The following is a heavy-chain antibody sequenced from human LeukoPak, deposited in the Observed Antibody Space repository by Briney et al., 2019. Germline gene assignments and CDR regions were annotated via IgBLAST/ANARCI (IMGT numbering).Heavy chain of an antibody. CDR2: IYYSGST. CDR3: ARLSNYGILTGNSWFDS. J-gene: IGHJ5*01. D-gene: IGHD3-9*01. V-gene: IGHV4-59*08. CDR1: GDSITSYY. Sequence: SETLSLTCTVSGDSITSYYWTWIRQPPGKALEWIGYIYYSGSTNYGPSLKSRVTISLDKPKTQFFLKLSSVAAADTAVYYCARLSNYGILTGNSWFDSWGQGTLVTVSS.